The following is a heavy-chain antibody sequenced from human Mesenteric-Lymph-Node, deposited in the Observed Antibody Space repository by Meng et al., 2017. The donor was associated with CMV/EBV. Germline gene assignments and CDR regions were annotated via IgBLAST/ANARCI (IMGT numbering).Heavy chain of an antibody. CDR2: ISPNHGAT. CDR3: AREGASYVILTGGIQH. D-gene: IGHD3-9*01. Sequence: SGYTFIDYYMHWVRQAPGQGLEWMGRISPNHGATNYAQKFQGRVTMTRDTSISTAYMELNSLRSDDTAVYYCAREGASYVILTGGIQHWGQGTLVTVSS. J-gene: IGHJ1*01. CDR1: GYTFIDYY. V-gene: IGHV1-2*06.